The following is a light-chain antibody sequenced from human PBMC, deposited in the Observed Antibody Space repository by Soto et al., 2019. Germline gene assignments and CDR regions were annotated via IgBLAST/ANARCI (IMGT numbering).Light chain of an antibody. CDR2: GAS. V-gene: IGKV3-20*01. J-gene: IGKJ1*01. CDR3: QHFVNSLTWT. Sequence: EMMLAQAPGTLPLARGEIATLSCRASQSVSSTYLIWYQQKPGQAPRLLIYGASSRATGVPDRFSGGGSGTDFTLTISRLEPEDFAVYYCQHFVNSLTWTFGQGTKVDIK. CDR1: QSVSSTY.